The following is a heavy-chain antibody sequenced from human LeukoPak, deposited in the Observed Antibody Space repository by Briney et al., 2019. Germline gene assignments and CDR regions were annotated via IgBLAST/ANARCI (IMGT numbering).Heavy chain of an antibody. V-gene: IGHV4-59*08. CDR2: IYYSGST. J-gene: IGHJ4*02. Sequence: SETLSLTCTVSGGSISSYYWSWIRQPPGKGLEWIGYIYYSGSTNYNPSLKSRVTISVDTSKDQFSLKLSSVTAADTAVYYCARTTMVRGVITHFDYWGQGTLVTVSS. D-gene: IGHD3-10*01. CDR3: ARTTMVRGVITHFDY. CDR1: GGSISSYY.